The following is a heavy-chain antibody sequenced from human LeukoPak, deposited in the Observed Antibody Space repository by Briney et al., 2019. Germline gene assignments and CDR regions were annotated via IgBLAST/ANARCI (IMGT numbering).Heavy chain of an antibody. D-gene: IGHD3-10*01. V-gene: IGHV4-34*01. Sequence: SETLSLTCAVYGGSFSGYYWSWIRQPPGKGLEWIGEINHSGSTNYNPSLKSRVTISVDTSKNQFSLKLSSVTAADTAVYYCARGGGRVLLWFGEPRGFDPWGQGTLVTVSP. CDR2: INHSGST. CDR1: GGSFSGYY. J-gene: IGHJ5*02. CDR3: ARGGGRVLLWFGEPRGFDP.